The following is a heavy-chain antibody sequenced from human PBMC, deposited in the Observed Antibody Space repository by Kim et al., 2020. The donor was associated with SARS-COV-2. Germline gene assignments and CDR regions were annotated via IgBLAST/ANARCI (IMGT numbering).Heavy chain of an antibody. J-gene: IGHJ4*02. CDR1: GYIFSFSG. CDR3: ARLPGPGSTPDHDY. V-gene: IGHV1-3*01. Sequence: ASVKVSCKAPGYIFSFSGIHWVRQAPGQRLEWMGWVHLGEGKTIYSQKFQGRVTIARDTSASTGYMELSSLRSEDTAVYYCARLPGPGSTPDHDYWGQGTLVTVSA. CDR2: VHLGEGKT.